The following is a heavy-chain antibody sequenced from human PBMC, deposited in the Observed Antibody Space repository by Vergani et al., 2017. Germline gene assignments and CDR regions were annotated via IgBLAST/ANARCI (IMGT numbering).Heavy chain of an antibody. J-gene: IGHJ4*02. V-gene: IGHV3-15*01. CDR2: IKSKTDGGTT. D-gene: IGHD1-26*01. CDR3: AREGVGATMVY. CDR1: GFTFSNAW. Sequence: EVQLVESGGGLVKPGGSLRLSCAASGFTFSNAWMSWVRQAPGKGLEWVGRIKSKTDGGTTDYAAPVKGRFTISRDDSKNTLYLQMNSLKTEDTAVYYCAREGVGATMVYWGQGTLVTVSS.